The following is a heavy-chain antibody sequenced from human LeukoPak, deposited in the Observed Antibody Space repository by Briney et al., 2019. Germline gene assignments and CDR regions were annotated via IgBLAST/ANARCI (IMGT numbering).Heavy chain of an antibody. V-gene: IGHV1-69*05. CDR3: ARGDTAHFDY. J-gene: IGHJ4*02. Sequence: SVKVSCKASGGTFSSYAISWVRQAPGQGLEWMGGIIPILGTTNYAQKFQGRVTITRNTSISTAYMELSSLRSEDTAVYYCARGDTAHFDYWGQGTLVTVSS. CDR1: GGTFSSYA. CDR2: IIPILGTT. D-gene: IGHD5-18*01.